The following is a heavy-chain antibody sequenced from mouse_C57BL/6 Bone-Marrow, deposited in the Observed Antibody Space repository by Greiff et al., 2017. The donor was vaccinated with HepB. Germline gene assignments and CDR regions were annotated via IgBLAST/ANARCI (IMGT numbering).Heavy chain of an antibody. J-gene: IGHJ3*01. CDR3: AREGNYYGSSDGFAY. Sequence: QVQLQQSGAELARPGASVKLSCKASGYTFTSYGISWVKQSTGQGLEWIGAFYPRSGNTYYNEKFKGKATLTADKSSSTAYMELRSLTSEDSAVYFCAREGNYYGSSDGFAYWGQGTLVTVSA. CDR2: FYPRSGNT. CDR1: GYTFTSYG. D-gene: IGHD1-1*01. V-gene: IGHV1-81*01.